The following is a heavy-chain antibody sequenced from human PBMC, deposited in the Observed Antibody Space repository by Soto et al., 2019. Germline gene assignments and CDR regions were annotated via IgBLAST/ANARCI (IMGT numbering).Heavy chain of an antibody. CDR3: ASGDYFDSSGYSFDL. D-gene: IGHD3-22*01. CDR2: ISYDGNNK. V-gene: IGHV3-30-3*01. Sequence: QVLLVESGGGVVQPGQSLRLSCAASGFIFSNFAMHWVRQAPGKGLEWMAFISYDGNNKYYADSVKGQFTISRDNSKNTVYRQMQSLRAEDTALYYCASGDYFDSSGYSFDLWGQGTLVTVSS. J-gene: IGHJ4*02. CDR1: GFIFSNFA.